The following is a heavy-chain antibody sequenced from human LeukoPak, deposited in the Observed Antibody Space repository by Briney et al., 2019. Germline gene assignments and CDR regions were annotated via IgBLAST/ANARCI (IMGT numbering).Heavy chain of an antibody. Sequence: SGGSLRLSCAASGFTFSSYSMNWVRQAPGKGLEWVSSISSSSSYIYYADSVKGRFTISRDNAKNSLYLQMNSLRAEDTAVYYCASYYVWGSYRHFDYWGQGTLVTVSS. D-gene: IGHD3-16*02. CDR2: ISSSSSYI. CDR1: GFTFSSYS. CDR3: ASYYVWGSYRHFDY. J-gene: IGHJ4*02. V-gene: IGHV3-21*01.